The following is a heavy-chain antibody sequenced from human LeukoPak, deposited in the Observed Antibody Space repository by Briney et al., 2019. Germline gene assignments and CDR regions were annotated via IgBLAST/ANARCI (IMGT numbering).Heavy chain of an antibody. CDR2: IKEDGSEK. CDR3: ARDAETGTVDY. J-gene: IGHJ4*02. D-gene: IGHD1-1*01. CDR1: GFIFSSHW. V-gene: IGHV3-7*01. Sequence: PGGSLRLSCAASGFIFSSHWMSWVRQAPGKGLEWVASIKEDGSEKYYMDSVKGRFTISRDNAKNSLYLQMNSLRAEDTAVYYCARDAETGTVDYWGQGTLVTVSS.